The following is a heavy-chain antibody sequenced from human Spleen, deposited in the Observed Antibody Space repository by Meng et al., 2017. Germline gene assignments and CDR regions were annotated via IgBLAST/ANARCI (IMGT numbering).Heavy chain of an antibody. CDR3: ARDRLEESGSYPDAFDI. J-gene: IGHJ3*02. V-gene: IGHV3-33*01. CDR2: IWYDGSNK. Sequence: LSLTCAASGFTFSSYGMHWVRQAPGKGLEWVAVIWYDGSNKYYADSVKGRFTISRDNSKNTLYLQMNSLRAEDTAVYYCARDRLEESGSYPDAFDIWGQGTMVTVSS. D-gene: IGHD1-26*01. CDR1: GFTFSSYG.